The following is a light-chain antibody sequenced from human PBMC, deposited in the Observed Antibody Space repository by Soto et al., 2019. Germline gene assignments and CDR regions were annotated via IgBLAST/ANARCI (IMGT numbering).Light chain of an antibody. CDR1: SSNIGANSD. Sequence: QSVLTQPPAVSGAPGQRGTISCTGRSSNIGANSDVHWYQQLPGSAPKLLIYGNSNRPSGVPDRFSGSTSSTSASLAIPGLQAEDEADHYCQSFDSSLSGSGFGTGTKVTVL. CDR3: QSFDSSLSGSG. CDR2: GNS. V-gene: IGLV1-40*01. J-gene: IGLJ1*01.